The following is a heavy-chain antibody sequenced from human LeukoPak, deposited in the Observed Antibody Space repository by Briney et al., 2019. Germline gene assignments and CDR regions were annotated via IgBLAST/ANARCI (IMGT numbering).Heavy chain of an antibody. CDR1: GFTFRNYW. CDR2: ISGDGRTR. Sequence: PGGSLRLSCATSGFTFRNYWMHWVRQAPGKGPVWVSHISGDGRTRNYADSVKGRFTISRDNAKNMVYLQMNSLRAEDTAVYYCSRDQAGYCSGASCPWGQGTRVTVSS. V-gene: IGHV3-74*01. D-gene: IGHD2-2*03. CDR3: SRDQAGYCSGASCP. J-gene: IGHJ5*02.